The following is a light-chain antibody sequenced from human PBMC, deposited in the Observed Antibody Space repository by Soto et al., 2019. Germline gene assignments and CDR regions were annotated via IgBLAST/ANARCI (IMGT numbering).Light chain of an antibody. CDR1: QSISSW. V-gene: IGKV1-5*01. J-gene: IGKJ3*01. Sequence: DIQMTQSPSTLSASVGDRVTITCRASQSISSWLAWYQQKPGKAPKLLIYDASSLESGVPSRFSGSGSGTEFTLTIISLQPDDFATYYCQQYNSYWFTFGPGTKVDIK. CDR3: QQYNSYWFT. CDR2: DAS.